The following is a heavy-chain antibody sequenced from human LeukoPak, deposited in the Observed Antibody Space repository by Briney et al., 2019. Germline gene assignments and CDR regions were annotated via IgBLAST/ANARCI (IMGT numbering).Heavy chain of an antibody. J-gene: IGHJ5*02. V-gene: IGHV3-21*01. CDR3: ARVKKRSLVVTVLRWFDP. Sequence: GGSLRLSCAASGFTFSSYSMNWVRQAPGKGLEWVSSISSSSSYIYYADSVKGRFTISRDNAKKSLYLQMNSLRAEDTAVYYCARVKKRSLVVTVLRWFDPWGQGTLVTVSS. CDR1: GFTFSSYS. D-gene: IGHD2-21*02. CDR2: ISSSSSYI.